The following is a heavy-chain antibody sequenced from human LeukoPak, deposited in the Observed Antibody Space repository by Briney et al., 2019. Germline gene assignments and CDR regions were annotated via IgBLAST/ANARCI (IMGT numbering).Heavy chain of an antibody. J-gene: IGHJ4*02. CDR2: IYGREGTT. D-gene: IGHD2-2*02. CDR1: VFTFSSYA. Sequence: PGGSLRLSCAASVFTFSSYAMNWIRQAPGKGREGVSAIYGREGTTYYAHSVRGGLTLSRENSMNKLDLQMNSLRAEDTAAYYCAKTDCSYTDCYRPTYWGQGTLVTVSS. V-gene: IGHV3-23*01. CDR3: AKTDCSYTDCYRPTY.